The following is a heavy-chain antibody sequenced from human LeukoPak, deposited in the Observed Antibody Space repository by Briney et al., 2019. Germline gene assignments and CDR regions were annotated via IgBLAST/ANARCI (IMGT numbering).Heavy chain of an antibody. V-gene: IGHV3-33*01. CDR2: IWYDGSNK. J-gene: IGHJ4*02. CDR1: GFTFSSYG. CDR3: ARNLNVITFGGVIAH. Sequence: PGGSLRLSCAASGFTFSSYGVHWVRQAPGKGLEWVAVIWYDGSNKYYADSVKGRFTISRDNSKNTLYLQMNSLRAEDTAVYYCARNLNVITFGGVIAHWGQGTLVTVSS. D-gene: IGHD3-16*02.